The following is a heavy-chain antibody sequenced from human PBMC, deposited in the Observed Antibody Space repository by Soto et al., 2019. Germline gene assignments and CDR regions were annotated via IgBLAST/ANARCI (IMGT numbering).Heavy chain of an antibody. CDR3: ARGQNDGGTQIVVVAATTAFNWFAP. Sequence: PSETVSLTCAVYGASFSGYYWSWIRQRPGKGLEWIGEINHSGSTNYNPSLKSRVTISVDTSKNQFSLKLSSVTAADTAVYYCARGQNDGGTQIVVVAATTAFNWFAPWGQGTLVTVSS. CDR2: INHSGST. J-gene: IGHJ5*02. CDR1: GASFSGYY. D-gene: IGHD2-15*01. V-gene: IGHV4-34*01.